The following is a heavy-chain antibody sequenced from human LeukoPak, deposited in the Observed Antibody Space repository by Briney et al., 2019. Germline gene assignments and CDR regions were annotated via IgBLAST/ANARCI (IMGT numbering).Heavy chain of an antibody. CDR2: IIPILGIA. D-gene: IGHD6-13*01. J-gene: IGHJ6*03. CDR3: ASKIGRAAEVYYYYYMDV. CDR1: GGTFSSYA. Sequence: SVKVSCKASGGTFSSYAISWVRQAPGQGLEWMGRIIPILGIANYAQKFQGRVTITADESTSTAYMELSSLRSEDTAVYYCASKIGRAAEVYYYYYMDVWGKGTTVTVSS. V-gene: IGHV1-69*04.